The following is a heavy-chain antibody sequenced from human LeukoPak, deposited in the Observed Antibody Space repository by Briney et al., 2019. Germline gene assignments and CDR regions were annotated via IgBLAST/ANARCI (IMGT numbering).Heavy chain of an antibody. CDR1: GFTFSNYA. CDR2: ISGSDGST. V-gene: IGHV3-23*01. Sequence: GGSLRLSCAASGFTFSNYAMSGVRQAPGKGLEWGSGISGSDGSTYYAHSVTGRFTISRDNSKNTLYLQMNSLRAEDTAVYYCAKAGQYYDILTGYYRRGWFDPWGQGTLVTVSS. CDR3: AKAGQYYDILTGYYRRGWFDP. J-gene: IGHJ5*02. D-gene: IGHD3-9*01.